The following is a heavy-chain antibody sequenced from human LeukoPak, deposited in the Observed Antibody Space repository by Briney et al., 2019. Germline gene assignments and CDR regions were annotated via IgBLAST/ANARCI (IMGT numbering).Heavy chain of an antibody. CDR3: ARDRVAAAGTFDY. Sequence: GASVKVSCKASGGTFSSYAISWVRQAPGQGLEWMGRIIPILGIANYAQKFQGRVTITADKSTSTAYMELSSLRSEDTAVYYCARDRVAAAGTFDYWGQGTLVTVSS. CDR1: GGTFSSYA. J-gene: IGHJ4*02. V-gene: IGHV1-69*04. CDR2: IIPILGIA. D-gene: IGHD6-13*01.